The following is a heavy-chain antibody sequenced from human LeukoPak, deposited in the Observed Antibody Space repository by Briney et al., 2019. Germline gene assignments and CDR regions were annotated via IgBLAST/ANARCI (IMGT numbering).Heavy chain of an antibody. CDR2: IIALFGTT. V-gene: IGHV1-69*05. CDR3: ARAWSGSYASADYFYYMDV. D-gene: IGHD1-26*01. CDR1: GGSFNSYA. Sequence: GSSVKVSCKASGGSFNSYAISWVRQAPGQGLEWMGRIIALFGTTNYAERFQGRVTITTDESRSTAYMELSSLKSDDTAVYFCARAWSGSYASADYFYYMDVWGKETTVTVSS. J-gene: IGHJ6*03.